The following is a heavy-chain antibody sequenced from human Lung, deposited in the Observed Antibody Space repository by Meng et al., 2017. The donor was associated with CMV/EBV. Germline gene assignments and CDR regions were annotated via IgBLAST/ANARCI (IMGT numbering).Heavy chain of an antibody. CDR3: ATEPGYSSAWDN. CDR2: IYSGGNT. D-gene: IGHD2-15*01. Sequence: GGSXRLXYAVSGFIVSTKYMSWVRQAPGKGLEWVSTIYSGGNTYSADSVKGRFTISRDNSKNILYLQMKGLTAEDTAVYYCATEPGYSSAWDNWGQGPLVTVSS. J-gene: IGHJ4*02. V-gene: IGHV3-53*01. CDR1: GFIVSTKY.